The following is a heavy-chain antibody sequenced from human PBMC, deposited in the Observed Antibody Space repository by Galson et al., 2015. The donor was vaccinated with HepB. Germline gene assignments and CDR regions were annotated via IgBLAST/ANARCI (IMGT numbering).Heavy chain of an antibody. D-gene: IGHD3-3*01. CDR2: ISGSGGST. Sequence: SLRLSCAASGFTFSSYAMSWVRQAPGKGLEWVSAISGSGGSTYYADSVKGRFTISRDNSKNTLYLQMNSLRAEDTAVYYSAGTFWSGYWYYFDYWGQGTLVTVSS. J-gene: IGHJ4*02. V-gene: IGHV3-23*01. CDR1: GFTFSSYA. CDR3: AGTFWSGYWYYFDY.